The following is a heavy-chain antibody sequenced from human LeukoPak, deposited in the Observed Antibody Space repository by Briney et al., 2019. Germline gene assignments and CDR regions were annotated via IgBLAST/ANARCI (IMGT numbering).Heavy chain of an antibody. D-gene: IGHD3-22*01. Sequence: GGSLRLSCAASGFTFSSYEMNWVRQAPGKGLEWVSYISSSGSTIYYADSVQGRSTISRDNAKNSLYLQMNSLRAEDTAVYYCAGPGGSYSSGYLYWGQGTLVTVSS. CDR2: ISSSGSTI. V-gene: IGHV3-48*03. CDR1: GFTFSSYE. CDR3: AGPGGSYSSGYLY. J-gene: IGHJ4*02.